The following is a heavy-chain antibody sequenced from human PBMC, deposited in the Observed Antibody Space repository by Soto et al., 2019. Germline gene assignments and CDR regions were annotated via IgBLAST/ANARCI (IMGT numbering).Heavy chain of an antibody. J-gene: IGHJ4*02. CDR3: ARIGAGGWDIPFDV. V-gene: IGHV3-48*03. Sequence: EVQLVESGGRLVPPGGSLRLSCAASGFTFNSYGMTWVRQAPGKGLEWISYISDSGHTRHYADSVKGRFTISRDSADNSLYLQMDSLRAEDTAVYYCARIGAGGWDIPFDVWGQGTLVTVSS. CDR1: GFTFNSYG. CDR2: ISDSGHTR. D-gene: IGHD6-19*01.